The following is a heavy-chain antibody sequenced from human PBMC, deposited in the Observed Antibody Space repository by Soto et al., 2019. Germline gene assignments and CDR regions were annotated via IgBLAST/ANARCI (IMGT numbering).Heavy chain of an antibody. CDR1: GFTFSSYG. V-gene: IGHV3-30*18. D-gene: IGHD6-13*01. Sequence: QVQLVESGGGVVQPGRSLRLSCAASGFTFSSYGMHWVRQAPGKGLEWVAVISSDGSNKYYADSVKGRFTISRDNSKNTLYLQMNSLRAEDTAVYYCAKASRASGIAAAGTYYYYGMDVWGQGTTVTVSS. J-gene: IGHJ6*02. CDR2: ISSDGSNK. CDR3: AKASRASGIAAAGTYYYYGMDV.